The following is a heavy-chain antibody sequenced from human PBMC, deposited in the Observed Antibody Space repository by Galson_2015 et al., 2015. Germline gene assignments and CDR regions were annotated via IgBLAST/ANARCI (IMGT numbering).Heavy chain of an antibody. CDR2: ISYDGSNK. J-gene: IGHJ3*02. D-gene: IGHD4-17*01. CDR3: ARGESTVTEGAFDI. CDR1: GFTFSSYA. V-gene: IGHV3-30-3*01. Sequence: SLRLSCAASGFTFSSYAMHWVRQAPGKGLEWVAVISYDGSNKYYADSVKGRFTISRDNSKNTLYLQMNSLRAEDTAVYYCARGESTVTEGAFDIWGQGTMVTVSS.